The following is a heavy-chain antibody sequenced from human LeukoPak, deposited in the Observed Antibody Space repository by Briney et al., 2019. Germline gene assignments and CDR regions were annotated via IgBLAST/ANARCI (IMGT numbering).Heavy chain of an antibody. Sequence: GGSLRLSCAASGFTFDNYGMHWVRQAPGKGLEWVAIISYDGSDNYYADSVKGRFTISRDNAKNSLYLQMNSLRAEDTAVYYCARDGIEMATIVMDAFDIWGQGTMVTVSS. CDR2: ISYDGSDN. CDR1: GFTFDNYG. CDR3: ARDGIEMATIVMDAFDI. J-gene: IGHJ3*02. D-gene: IGHD5-24*01. V-gene: IGHV3-30*03.